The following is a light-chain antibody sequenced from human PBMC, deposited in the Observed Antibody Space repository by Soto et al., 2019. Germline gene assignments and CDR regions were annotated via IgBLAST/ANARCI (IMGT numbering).Light chain of an antibody. Sequence: QSVLTQPASVSGSPGQSITISCTGTSSDVGSYNLVSWYQQHPGKAPKLMIYEASKRPSGVSHRFSGSKSGSTASLTISGLQAEDEADYYCCSYAGSRIHVFGSGTKVTVL. CDR3: CSYAGSRIHV. J-gene: IGLJ1*01. CDR1: SSDVGSYNL. CDR2: EAS. V-gene: IGLV2-23*01.